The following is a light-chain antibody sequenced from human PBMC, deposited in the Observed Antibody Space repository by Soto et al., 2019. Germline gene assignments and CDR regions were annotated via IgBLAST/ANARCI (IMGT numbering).Light chain of an antibody. CDR1: QNINNW. CDR2: DAS. CDR3: QQYNFH. Sequence: DIQMTQSPSTLSASVGDRVTITCRARQNINNWLVWYQQKPGKAPKVLIYDASSLKSGVPSRFSGSGSGTEFTLTISSLQPDDFATYYCQQYNFHFGQGTKLEIK. J-gene: IGKJ2*01. V-gene: IGKV1-5*01.